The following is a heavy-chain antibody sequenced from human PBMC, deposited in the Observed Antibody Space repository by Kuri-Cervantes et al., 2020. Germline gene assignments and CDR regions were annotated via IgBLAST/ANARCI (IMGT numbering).Heavy chain of an antibody. J-gene: IGHJ4*02. CDR2: INHSGST. CDR1: GGSFSGYY. Sequence: GSLRLSCAVSGGSFSGYYWSWIRQPPGKGLEWIGEINHSGSTNYNASLKSRVTMSVDTSKSQFSLKLSSVTAADTAVYYCARRYVIAVAGTGFDYWGQGTLVTVSS. V-gene: IGHV4-34*01. D-gene: IGHD6-19*01. CDR3: ARRYVIAVAGTGFDY.